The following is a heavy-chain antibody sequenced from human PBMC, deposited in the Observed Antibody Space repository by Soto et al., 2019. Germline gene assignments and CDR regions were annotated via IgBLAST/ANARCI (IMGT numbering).Heavy chain of an antibody. Sequence: ASVKVSCKASGGTFSSYAISWVRQAPGQGLEWMGWITAGNGNTKYSQKFQGRVTITRDTSASTVYMELNSLTSEDTAVYYCARTAGPTPFDPWGQGTPVTVSS. J-gene: IGHJ5*02. D-gene: IGHD6-19*01. CDR2: ITAGNGNT. V-gene: IGHV1-3*01. CDR3: ARTAGPTPFDP. CDR1: GGTFSSYA.